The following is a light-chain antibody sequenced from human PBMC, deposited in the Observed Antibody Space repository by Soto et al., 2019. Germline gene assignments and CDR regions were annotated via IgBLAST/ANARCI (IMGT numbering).Light chain of an antibody. Sequence: DIQLTQSPSLLSASVGDRVTITCRASRDIDSYLAWYQLKPGKGPKLLIYDASTLQSGAPSRFSGSGSGTEFTLTISSLQPEDFATYYCQQLNIYPQTFGPGTKVEIQ. CDR1: RDIDSY. CDR2: DAS. J-gene: IGKJ1*01. V-gene: IGKV1-9*01. CDR3: QQLNIYPQT.